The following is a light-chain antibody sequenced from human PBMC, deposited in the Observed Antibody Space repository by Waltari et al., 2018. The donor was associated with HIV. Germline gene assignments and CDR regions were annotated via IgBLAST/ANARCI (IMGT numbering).Light chain of an antibody. V-gene: IGLV1-40*01. CDR3: QSYDSSLSGSDV. CDR1: CSNIGAGFA. J-gene: IGLJ1*01. CDR2: KNS. Sequence: QSVLTQPPSVSGSPGQRVTISCTASCSNIGAGFAVHWYQQLPGTAPKRLIYKNSNRPSGVPDRFAGSKSGTSASLAIAGLQAEDEADYYCQSYDSSLSGSDVFGTGTKVTVL.